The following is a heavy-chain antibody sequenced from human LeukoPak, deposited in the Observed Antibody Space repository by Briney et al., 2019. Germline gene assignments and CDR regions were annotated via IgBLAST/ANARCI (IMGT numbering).Heavy chain of an antibody. CDR3: ARQRRFLEWLFDY. Sequence: SETLSLTCTVSGGSISSYYWSWIRLPPGKGLEWIGYIYYTGATYYNPPLKSRVTISVDTSKNQFSLKLSSVTAADTAVYYCARQRRFLEWLFDYWGQGTLVTVSS. CDR1: GGSISSYY. D-gene: IGHD3-3*01. CDR2: IYYTGAT. V-gene: IGHV4-59*08. J-gene: IGHJ4*02.